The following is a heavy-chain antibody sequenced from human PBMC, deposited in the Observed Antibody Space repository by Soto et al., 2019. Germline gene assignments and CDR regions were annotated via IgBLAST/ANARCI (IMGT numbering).Heavy chain of an antibody. CDR3: ARAGIADDAFDI. CDR1: GFTFSSYA. D-gene: IGHD6-13*01. J-gene: IGHJ3*02. CDR2: ISYDGSNK. Sequence: QVQLVESGGGVVQPGRSLRLSCAASGFTFSSYAMHWVRQAPGKGLEWVAVISYDGSNKYYADSVKGRFTISRDNSKNTLYLQMNSLRAEDTAVYYCARAGIADDAFDIWGQGTMVTVSS. V-gene: IGHV3-30-3*01.